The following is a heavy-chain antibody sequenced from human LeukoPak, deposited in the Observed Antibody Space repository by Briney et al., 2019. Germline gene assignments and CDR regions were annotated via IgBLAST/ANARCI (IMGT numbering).Heavy chain of an antibody. CDR3: ARDTDFDWLLDY. CDR1: GFTFSSYG. V-gene: IGHV3-33*01. Sequence: GGSLRLSCAASGFTFSSYGMHWVRQAPGKGLEWVAVIWYGGSNKYYADSVKGRFTISRDNSKNTLYLQMNSLRAEDTAVYYCARDTDFDWLLDYWGQGTLVTVSS. CDR2: IWYGGSNK. J-gene: IGHJ4*02. D-gene: IGHD3-9*01.